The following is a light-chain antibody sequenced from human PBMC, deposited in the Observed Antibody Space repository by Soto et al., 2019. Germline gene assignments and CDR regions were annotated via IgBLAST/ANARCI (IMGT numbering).Light chain of an antibody. Sequence: DIQMTQSPSTLSGSVGDRVTITCRASQTISSWLAWYQQKPGKAPKLLIYKASTLKSGVPSRFGGSGSWTEFNLTISSLQPDDFATYYYQHYNSYSESFGQGTKVELK. CDR3: QHYNSYSES. CDR1: QTISSW. J-gene: IGKJ1*01. CDR2: KAS. V-gene: IGKV1-5*03.